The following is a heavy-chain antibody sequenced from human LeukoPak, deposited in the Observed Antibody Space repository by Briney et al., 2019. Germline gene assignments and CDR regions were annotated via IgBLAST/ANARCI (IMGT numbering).Heavy chain of an antibody. Sequence: SETLSLTCTVSGGSISSYYWSWIRQPPGKGLEWIGYIYTSGSTNYNASLKSRVSMSVDTSKNQFSLKLSSVTAADTAVFYCARENSGSYREFDYWGQGTLVTVSS. CDR2: IYTSGST. D-gene: IGHD1-26*01. V-gene: IGHV4-4*09. CDR1: GGSISSYY. J-gene: IGHJ4*02. CDR3: ARENSGSYREFDY.